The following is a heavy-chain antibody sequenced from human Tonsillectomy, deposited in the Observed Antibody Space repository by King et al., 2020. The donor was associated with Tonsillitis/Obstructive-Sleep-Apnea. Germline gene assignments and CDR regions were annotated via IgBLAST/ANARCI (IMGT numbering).Heavy chain of an antibody. CDR2: ITXDXXST. CDR1: GFTFHDYT. Sequence: VQLVESGGVVVQPGGSLSLSCAASGFTFHDYTMHWVRQAPGKGLEWVSLITXDXXSTXXPDXXXGRFTISRDNSKSSLYLLMNSLRTEDTALYYCTKXXSXXXXXFAIXXXGTXXTXXXASTXGXXVFPLAXSXXSTXXXTAALXCXVKDYF. D-gene: IGHD2-21*01. V-gene: IGHV3-43*01. J-gene: IGHJ1*01. CDR3: TKXXSXXXXXFAIXXXGTXXTXXXASTXGXXVFPLAXSXXSTXXXTAALXCXVKDYF.